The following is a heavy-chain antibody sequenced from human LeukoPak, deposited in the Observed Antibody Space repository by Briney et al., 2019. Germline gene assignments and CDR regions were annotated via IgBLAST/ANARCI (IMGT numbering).Heavy chain of an antibody. CDR3: ARLSWSGGYNDC. CDR1: GGSFSGYY. Sequence: PSETLSLTCAVSGGSFSGYYWSWIRQPPGKGLEWIGESTHTGITNYNPSLKSRITISVDTSKNQFSLRLSSVTAADTAVYFCARLSWSGGYNDCWGQGILVTVSS. J-gene: IGHJ4*02. D-gene: IGHD5-12*01. V-gene: IGHV4-34*01. CDR2: STHTGIT.